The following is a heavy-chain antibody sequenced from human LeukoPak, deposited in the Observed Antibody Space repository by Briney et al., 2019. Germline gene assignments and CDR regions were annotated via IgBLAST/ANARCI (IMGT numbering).Heavy chain of an antibody. CDR3: AKDLLALNYDYGWGSYLSGH. J-gene: IGHJ4*02. V-gene: IGHV3-23*01. Sequence: GGSLRLSCAASGFTFSSYAMSWVRQAPGKGLEWVSAISGSGGSTYYADSVKGRFTISRDNSKNTLYLQMNSLRAEDTAVYYCAKDLLALNYDYGWGSYLSGHWGQGTLVTVSS. D-gene: IGHD3-16*01. CDR1: GFTFSSYA. CDR2: ISGSGGST.